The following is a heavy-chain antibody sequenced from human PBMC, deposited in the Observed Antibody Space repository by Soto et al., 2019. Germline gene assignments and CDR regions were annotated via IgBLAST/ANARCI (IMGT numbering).Heavy chain of an antibody. CDR3: ARLNGVAGTGYFDY. CDR1: GGSISSSSYY. D-gene: IGHD6-19*01. J-gene: IGHJ4*02. CDR2: IYYSGST. V-gene: IGHV4-39*01. Sequence: SETLSLTCTVSGGSISSSSYYWGWIRQPPGKGLEWIGSIYYSGSTYYNPSLKSRVTISVDTSKNQFSLKLSSVTAADTAVYYCARLNGVAGTGYFDYWGQGTLVTVS.